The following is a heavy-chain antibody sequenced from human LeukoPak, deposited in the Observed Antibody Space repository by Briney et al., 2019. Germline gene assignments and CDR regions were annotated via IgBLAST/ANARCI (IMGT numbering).Heavy chain of an antibody. V-gene: IGHV3-30-3*01. Sequence: PGGSLRLSCAASGFTFSSYAMHWVRQAPGKGLEWVAVISYDGSNKYYADSVKGRFTISRDNSKNTLYLQMNSLRAEDTAVYYCARDRGYSYGYFDYWGQGTLATVSS. D-gene: IGHD5-18*01. CDR3: ARDRGYSYGYFDY. CDR2: ISYDGSNK. CDR1: GFTFSSYA. J-gene: IGHJ4*02.